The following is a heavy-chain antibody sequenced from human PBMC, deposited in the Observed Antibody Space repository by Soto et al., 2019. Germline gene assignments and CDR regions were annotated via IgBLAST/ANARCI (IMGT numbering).Heavy chain of an antibody. V-gene: IGHV3-30-3*01. CDR3: ARDRVGLELLSGRYGMDV. D-gene: IGHD1-7*01. CDR1: GFTFSSYA. J-gene: IGHJ6*02. CDR2: ISYDGSNK. Sequence: GGSLRLSCAASGFTFSSYAMHWVRQAPGKGLEWVAVISYDGSNKYYADSVKGRFTISRDNSKNTLYLQMNSLRAEDTAVYYCARDRVGLELLSGRYGMDVWGQGTTVTVSS.